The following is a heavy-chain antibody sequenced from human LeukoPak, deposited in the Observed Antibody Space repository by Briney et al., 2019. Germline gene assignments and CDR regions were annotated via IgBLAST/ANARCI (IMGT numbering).Heavy chain of an antibody. CDR1: GGSFSNYY. CDR2: INDSGRT. D-gene: IGHD1-7*01. Sequence: PSETLSLTCAVYGGSFSNYYWSWIRQPPGKGLEWIGEINDSGRTNYNPSLMRRVTVSVDTSKKQFSLRLTSVTATDTAVYYCARRWNYGRNYYIDVWGKGATVSVSS. J-gene: IGHJ6*03. CDR3: ARRWNYGRNYYIDV. V-gene: IGHV4-34*01.